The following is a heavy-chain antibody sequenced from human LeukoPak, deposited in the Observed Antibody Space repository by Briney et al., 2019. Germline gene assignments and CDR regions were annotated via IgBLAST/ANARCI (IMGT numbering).Heavy chain of an antibody. CDR2: IKRDGSEK. V-gene: IGHV3-7*01. Sequence: GGSLRLSCAASGFTLRSYWMSWVRQAPGKGLEWVASIKRDGSEKYYVDSVKGRFTISRDNAKNSLYLQMNSLRAEDTAVYYCAKRRGGMAPFDYWGQGTLVTVSS. D-gene: IGHD6-13*01. CDR1: GFTLRSYW. J-gene: IGHJ4*02. CDR3: AKRRGGMAPFDY.